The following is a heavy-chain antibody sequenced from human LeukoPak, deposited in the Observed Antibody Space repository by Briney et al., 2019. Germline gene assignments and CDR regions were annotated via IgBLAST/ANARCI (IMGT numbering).Heavy chain of an antibody. CDR2: ISYDGSNK. CDR1: GFTFSSYA. D-gene: IGHD6-19*01. Sequence: GGSLRLSCAASGFTFSSYAMHWVRQAPGKGLEWVAVISYDGSNKYYADSVKGRFTISRDNSKNTLYLRMNSLRAEDTAVYYCARDRIIAVAGQGAPGYWGQGTLVTVSS. CDR3: ARDRIIAVAGQGAPGY. V-gene: IGHV3-30-3*01. J-gene: IGHJ4*02.